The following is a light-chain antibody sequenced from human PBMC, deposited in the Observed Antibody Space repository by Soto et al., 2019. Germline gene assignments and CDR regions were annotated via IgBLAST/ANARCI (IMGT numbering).Light chain of an antibody. Sequence: QSVLTQPASVSGSPGQSITISCTGTSSDVGGYNYVSWYQHHPGKAPKLIIYDVSNRPSGVSNRFSGSKSGNTASLTISGLQAEDEADYYCSSYTSSPYVFGTGTKVTVL. CDR1: SSDVGGYNY. J-gene: IGLJ1*01. CDR3: SSYTSSPYV. V-gene: IGLV2-14*03. CDR2: DVS.